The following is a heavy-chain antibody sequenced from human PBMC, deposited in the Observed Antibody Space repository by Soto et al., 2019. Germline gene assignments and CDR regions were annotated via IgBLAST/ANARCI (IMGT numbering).Heavy chain of an antibody. CDR2: IYYSGST. D-gene: IGHD3-3*01. J-gene: IGHJ5*02. V-gene: IGHV4-39*01. CDR3: ARHILHYDFSVGPGWFDP. CDR1: GGSISSSSYY. Sequence: PSETLSLTCTVSGGSISSSSYYWGWIRQPPGKGLEWIGSIYYSGSTYYNPSLKSRVTISVDTSKNQFSLKLSSVTAADTAVYYCARHILHYDFSVGPGWFDPWGQGTLVTVSS.